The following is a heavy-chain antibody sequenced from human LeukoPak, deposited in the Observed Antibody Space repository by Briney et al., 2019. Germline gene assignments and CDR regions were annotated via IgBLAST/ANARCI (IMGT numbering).Heavy chain of an antibody. CDR2: INHSGST. J-gene: IGHJ4*02. V-gene: IGHV4-34*01. CDR1: GGSFSGYY. CDR3: ARGLATTPRAFDY. Sequence: SETLSLTCAVYGGSFSGYYWSWIRQPPGKGLEWIGEINHSGSTNYSPSLKSRVTISGDTSKNQFSLKLSSVTAADTAVYYCARGLATTPRAFDYWGEGTPVTVSS. D-gene: IGHD5-24*01.